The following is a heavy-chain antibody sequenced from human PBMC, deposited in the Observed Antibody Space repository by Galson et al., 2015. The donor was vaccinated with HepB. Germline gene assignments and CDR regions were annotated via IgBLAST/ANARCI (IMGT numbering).Heavy chain of an antibody. CDR3: ASRYSSSWFYYYYGMDV. D-gene: IGHD6-13*01. V-gene: IGHV3-53*01. J-gene: IGHJ6*02. CDR2: IYSGGST. Sequence: SLRLSCADSGFTVSSNYMSWVRQAPGKGLEWVSVIYSGGSTYHADSVKGRFTISRDNSKNTLYLQMNSLRAEDTAVYYCASRYSSSWFYYYYGMDVWGQGTTVTVSS. CDR1: GFTVSSNY.